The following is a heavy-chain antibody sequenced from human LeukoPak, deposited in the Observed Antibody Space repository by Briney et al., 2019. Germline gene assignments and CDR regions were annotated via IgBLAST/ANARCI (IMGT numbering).Heavy chain of an antibody. V-gene: IGHV4-34*01. Sequence: PSETLSLTCAVYGGSFSGYYWSWIRQPPGKGLEWLGAISYSANSYYSPSHKSRVTISIDMSKNQFSLRLSSVTAADTAFYYCARQCSSISCPIDYWGQGNLVTVSS. CDR3: ARQCSSISCPIDY. CDR1: GGSFSGYY. D-gene: IGHD2-2*01. J-gene: IGHJ4*02. CDR2: ISYSANS.